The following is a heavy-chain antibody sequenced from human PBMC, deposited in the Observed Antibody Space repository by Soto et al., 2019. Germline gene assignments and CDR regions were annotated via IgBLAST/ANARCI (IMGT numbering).Heavy chain of an antibody. V-gene: IGHV4-34*01. Sequence: SETLSLTCAVYGGSFSGYYWSWIRQPPGKGLEWIGEINHSGSTNYNPSLKSRVTISVDTSKNQFSLKLSSVTAADTAVYYCARRRVYYGSGSYYNYFDYWGQGTLVTVSS. J-gene: IGHJ4*02. D-gene: IGHD3-10*01. CDR3: ARRRVYYGSGSYYNYFDY. CDR2: INHSGST. CDR1: GGSFSGYY.